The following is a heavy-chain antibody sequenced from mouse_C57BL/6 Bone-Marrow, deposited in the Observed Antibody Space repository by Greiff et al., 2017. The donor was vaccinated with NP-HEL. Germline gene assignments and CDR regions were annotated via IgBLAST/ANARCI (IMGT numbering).Heavy chain of an antibody. CDR3: AHYYGSSYWAMDY. D-gene: IGHD1-1*01. J-gene: IGHJ4*01. CDR1: GYTFTDYY. CDR2: INPNNGGT. Sequence: EVQLQQSGPELVKPGASVKISCKASGYTFTDYYMNWVKQSHGKSLEWIGDINPNNGGTSYNQKFKGKATLTVDKSSSTAYMELRSLTSEDSAVYYCAHYYGSSYWAMDYWGQGTSVTVSS. V-gene: IGHV1-26*01.